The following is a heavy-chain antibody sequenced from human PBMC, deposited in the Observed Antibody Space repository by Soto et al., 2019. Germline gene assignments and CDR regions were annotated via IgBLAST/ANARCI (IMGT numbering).Heavy chain of an antibody. J-gene: IGHJ5*02. Sequence: GASVKVSCKASGYTFTSYGISWVRQAPGQGLEWMGWISAYNGNTNYAQKLQGRVTVTTDTSTSTAYMELRSLRSDDTAVYYCARDLEQWLVRNWFDPWGQGTLVTVSS. CDR1: GYTFTSYG. CDR3: ARDLEQWLVRNWFDP. D-gene: IGHD6-19*01. CDR2: ISAYNGNT. V-gene: IGHV1-18*01.